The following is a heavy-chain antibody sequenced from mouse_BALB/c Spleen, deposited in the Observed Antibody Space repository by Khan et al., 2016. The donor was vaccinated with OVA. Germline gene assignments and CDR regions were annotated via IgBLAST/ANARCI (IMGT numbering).Heavy chain of an antibody. CDR1: GHTFTNYG. CDR3: ARPRYFSYAMDN. J-gene: IGHJ4*01. D-gene: IGHD1-1*01. CDR2: INTYTGEP. V-gene: IGHV9-3-1*01. Sequence: QIQLVQSGPELKKPGETVKISCKASGHTFTNYGMNWVKQAPGKGLKWMGWINTYTGEPTYADDFNGRFAFSLETSASTAYLELNNLKNEDTATDFCARPRYFSYAMDNWGQGTSVTVSS.